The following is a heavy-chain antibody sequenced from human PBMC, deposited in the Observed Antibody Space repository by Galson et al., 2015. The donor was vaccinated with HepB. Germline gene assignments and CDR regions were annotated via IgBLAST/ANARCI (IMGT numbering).Heavy chain of an antibody. CDR1: GDSVSSNSAA. CDR3: ARELGSDFYDYYYGMDV. J-gene: IGHJ6*02. CDR2: TYYRSKWYN. D-gene: IGHD2-15*01. Sequence: CAISGDSVSSNSAAWNWIRQSPSRGLEWLGRTYYRSKWYNDYAVSVKSRITINPDTSKNQFSLQLNSVTPVDTAVYYCARELGSDFYDYYYGMDVWGQGTTVTVSS. V-gene: IGHV6-1*01.